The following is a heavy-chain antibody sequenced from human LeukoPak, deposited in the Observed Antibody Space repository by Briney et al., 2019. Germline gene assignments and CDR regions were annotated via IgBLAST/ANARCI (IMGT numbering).Heavy chain of an antibody. CDR2: ISYDGRKK. V-gene: IGHV3-30*18. J-gene: IGHJ4*02. CDR1: GFIFSTYG. CDR3: AKGRGIVVVVAATPPD. Sequence: PGRSLRLSCAASGFIFSTYGMHWVRQAPGKGLEWVAVISYDGRKKYYADSVKGRFTISRDNSENTLYLQMNSLRAEDTAVYYCAKGRGIVVVVAATPPDWGQGTLVTVSS. D-gene: IGHD2-15*01.